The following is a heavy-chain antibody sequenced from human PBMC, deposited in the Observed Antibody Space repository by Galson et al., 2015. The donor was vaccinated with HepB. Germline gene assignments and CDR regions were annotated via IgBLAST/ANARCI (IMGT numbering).Heavy chain of an antibody. CDR2: ISSSSSYI. Sequence: SLRLSCAASGFTFSSYSMNWVRQAPGKGLEWVSSISSSSSYIYYADSVKGRFTISRDNAKNSLYLQMNSLRAEDTAVYYCARVGAVVVPAASPRNNWFDPWGQGTLVTVSS. V-gene: IGHV3-21*01. CDR3: ARVGAVVVPAASPRNNWFDP. D-gene: IGHD2-2*01. CDR1: GFTFSSYS. J-gene: IGHJ5*02.